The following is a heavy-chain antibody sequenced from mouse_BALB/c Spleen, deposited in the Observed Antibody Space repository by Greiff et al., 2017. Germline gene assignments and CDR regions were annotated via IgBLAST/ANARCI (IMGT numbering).Heavy chain of an antibody. Sequence: EVMLVESGAELVKPGASVKLSCTASGFNIKDTYMHWVKQRPEQGLEWIGRIDPANGNTKYDPKFQGKATITADTSSNTAYLQLSSLTSEDTAVYYCASPLITTVVATDYWGQGTTLTVSS. J-gene: IGHJ2*01. D-gene: IGHD1-1*01. CDR2: IDPANGNT. CDR3: ASPLITTVVATDY. CDR1: GFNIKDTY. V-gene: IGHV14-3*02.